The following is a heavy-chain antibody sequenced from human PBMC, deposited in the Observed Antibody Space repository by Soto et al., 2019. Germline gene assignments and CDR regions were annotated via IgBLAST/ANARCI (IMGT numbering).Heavy chain of an antibody. D-gene: IGHD1-1*01. V-gene: IGHV4-31*01. CDR1: GGSISSGGYY. Sequence: QVQLQESGPGLVKPSQTLSLTCTVSGGSISSGGYYWSWIRQHPGKGLEWIGYIYYSGSTYYNPSLKSQVTVSVDTSKNQFSLRLSSVTAADTAVYYCAGDTTGHWYFDLWGRGTLFTVSS. CDR3: AGDTTGHWYFDL. CDR2: IYYSGST. J-gene: IGHJ2*01.